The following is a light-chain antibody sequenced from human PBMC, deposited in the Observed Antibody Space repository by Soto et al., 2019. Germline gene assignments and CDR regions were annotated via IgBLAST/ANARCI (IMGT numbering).Light chain of an antibody. Sequence: QSVLTQPPSASGTPGQRVTISCSGSSSNIGSNYVYWYQQLPGTAPKLLIYRNNQRPSGVPDRFSGSKSGTSASLTISGVRSEDEVDYYCAAWDDSLSGHYVFGTGTKLTVL. CDR3: AAWDDSLSGHYV. CDR1: SSNIGSNY. J-gene: IGLJ1*01. V-gene: IGLV1-47*01. CDR2: RNN.